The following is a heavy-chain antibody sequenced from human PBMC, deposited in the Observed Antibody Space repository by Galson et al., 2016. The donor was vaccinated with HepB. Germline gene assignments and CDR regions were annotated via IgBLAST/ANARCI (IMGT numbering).Heavy chain of an antibody. J-gene: IGHJ4*02. CDR3: ARINGYGLYFDN. CDR2: IHRSGST. Sequence: TCAVSGGSISSNGYSWSWIRQPPGKDLEWIGYIHRSGSTYYNPSLKSRVSISVDRSKNQFSLKLISVVAADTAVYYCARINGYGLYFDNWGQGTLVTVSS. V-gene: IGHV4-30-2*01. D-gene: IGHD5-12*01. CDR1: GGSISSNGYS.